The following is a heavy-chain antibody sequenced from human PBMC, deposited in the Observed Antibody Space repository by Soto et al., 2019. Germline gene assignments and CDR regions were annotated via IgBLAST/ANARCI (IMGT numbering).Heavy chain of an antibody. D-gene: IGHD2-2*01. CDR3: AREGYCSSTSCYANYYYYGMDV. J-gene: IGHJ6*02. CDR1: GFTFSSYS. V-gene: IGHV3-48*02. CDR2: ISSSSSTI. Sequence: EVQLVESGGGLVQPGGSLRLSCAASGFTFSSYSMNWVRQAPGKGLEWVSYISSSSSTIYYADSVKGRFTISRDNAKKSLYLQMNSLRDEDTAVYYCAREGYCSSTSCYANYYYYGMDVWGQGTTVTVSS.